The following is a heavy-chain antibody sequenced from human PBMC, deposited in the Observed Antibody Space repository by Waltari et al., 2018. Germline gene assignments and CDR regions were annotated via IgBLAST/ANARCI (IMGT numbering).Heavy chain of an antibody. D-gene: IGHD2-21*02. V-gene: IGHV1-69*04. Sequence: QVQLVQSGAEVKKPGSSVKVSCKASGGTFSSYAISWVRQAPGQGLEWMGRIIPILGIANYAQKFQVRVTITADKSASTAYMELSSLRSEDTAVYYCARDPTYCGGDCYLLYYYGMDVWGQGTTVTVSS. J-gene: IGHJ6*02. CDR3: ARDPTYCGGDCYLLYYYGMDV. CDR1: GGTFSSYA. CDR2: IIPILGIA.